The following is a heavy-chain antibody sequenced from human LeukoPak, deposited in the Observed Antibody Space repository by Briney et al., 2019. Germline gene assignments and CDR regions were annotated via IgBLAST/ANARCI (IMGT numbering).Heavy chain of an antibody. Sequence: ASVKVSCTSSVYTFSSYGINWVRQATGQGLEWMGWMNPNSGNTGCAQKFKGRFTMTRNTSRSTAYMELSSLRSEDTAVYYCARVYSSGWYYHYYYYIDVWGKGTTVTVYS. CDR2: MNPNSGNT. CDR1: VYTFSSYG. J-gene: IGHJ6*03. CDR3: ARVYSSGWYYHYYYYIDV. D-gene: IGHD6-19*01. V-gene: IGHV1-8*02.